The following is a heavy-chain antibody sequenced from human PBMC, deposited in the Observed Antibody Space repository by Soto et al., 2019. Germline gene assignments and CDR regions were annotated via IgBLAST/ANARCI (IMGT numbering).Heavy chain of an antibody. CDR1: GGSFSGYY. D-gene: IGHD2-15*01. J-gene: IGHJ4*02. V-gene: IGHV4-34*01. CDR3: ARRKTVPGYCSGGSCPKNPGSIDY. Sequence: SETLYLTCAVYGGSFSGYYWSWIRQPPGKGLEWIGEINHSGSTNYNPSLKSRVTISVDTSKNQFSLKLSSVTAADTAVYYYARRKTVPGYCSGGSCPKNPGSIDYWGQGTLVTVSS. CDR2: INHSGST.